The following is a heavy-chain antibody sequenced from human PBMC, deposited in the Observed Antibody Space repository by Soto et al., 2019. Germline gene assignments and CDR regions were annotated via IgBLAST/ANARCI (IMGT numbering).Heavy chain of an antibody. J-gene: IGHJ6*02. V-gene: IGHV1-18*01. CDR1: GYTFTSYG. D-gene: IGHD3-16*01. CDR3: ARDSLVIGGATIYRYLMAV. Sequence: ASVKVSCKASGYTFTSYGISWVRQAPGQGLEWMGWISAYNGNTNYAQKLQGRVTMTTDTSTSTAYMELRSLRSDDTAVYYCARDSLVIGGATIYRYLMAVSGQGTTVP. CDR2: ISAYNGNT.